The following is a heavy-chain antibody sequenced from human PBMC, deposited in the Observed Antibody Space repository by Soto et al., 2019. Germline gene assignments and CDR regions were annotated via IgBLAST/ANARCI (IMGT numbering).Heavy chain of an antibody. CDR3: ARETSGWEHYYSGTDV. V-gene: IGHV3-74*01. CDR1: GFTFSSYW. CDR2: INSDGSST. Sequence: EVQLVESGGGLVQPGGSLRLSCAASGFTFSSYWMHWVRQAPGKGLVWVSRINSDGSSTSYADSVKGRFTISRDNAKNTLYLQMNSLRAEDTAVYYCARETSGWEHYYSGTDVWGKGPTVTVSS. J-gene: IGHJ6*04. D-gene: IGHD6-19*01.